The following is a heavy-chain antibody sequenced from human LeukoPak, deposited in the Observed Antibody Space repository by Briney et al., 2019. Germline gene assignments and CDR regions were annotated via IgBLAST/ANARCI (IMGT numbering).Heavy chain of an antibody. J-gene: IGHJ6*03. Sequence: GGSLRLSCAASGFTFSSYGMHWVRQAPGKGLEWVAFIRYDGSNKYYADSVKGRFTISRDNSKNTLYLQMNSLRAEDTAVYYCARDWAGSGSYDYYMDVWGKGTTVTVSS. CDR1: GFTFSSYG. V-gene: IGHV3-30*02. CDR3: ARDWAGSGSYDYYMDV. D-gene: IGHD3-10*01. CDR2: IRYDGSNK.